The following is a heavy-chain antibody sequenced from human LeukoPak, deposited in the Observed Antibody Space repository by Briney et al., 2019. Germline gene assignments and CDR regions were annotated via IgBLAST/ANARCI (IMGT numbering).Heavy chain of an antibody. CDR1: GFTFSNYG. Sequence: PGGSLRLSCAASGFTFSNYGMSWVRQAPGKGLEWVSAISGSGGTTYYADSVKGRFTISRDNSKNTLYLQMNSLRAEDTAVYYCAKGGPFGVLTPYYLDYWGQGTLVTVSS. V-gene: IGHV3-23*01. J-gene: IGHJ4*02. CDR2: ISGSGGTT. CDR3: AKGGPFGVLTPYYLDY. D-gene: IGHD3-3*01.